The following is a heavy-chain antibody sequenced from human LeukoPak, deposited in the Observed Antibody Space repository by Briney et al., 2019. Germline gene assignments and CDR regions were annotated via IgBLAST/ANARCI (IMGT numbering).Heavy chain of an antibody. V-gene: IGHV1-24*01. J-gene: IGHJ4*02. D-gene: IGHD2-21*02. CDR2: FDPEDGET. Sequence: GASVKVSCKVSGYTLTELSMHWVRQAPGKGLEWMGGFDPEDGETIYAQKFQGRVTMTEDTSTDTAYMELSSLRSEDTAVYYCANGRYCGGDCSGLFDYWGQGTLVTVSS. CDR3: ANGRYCGGDCSGLFDY. CDR1: GYTLTELS.